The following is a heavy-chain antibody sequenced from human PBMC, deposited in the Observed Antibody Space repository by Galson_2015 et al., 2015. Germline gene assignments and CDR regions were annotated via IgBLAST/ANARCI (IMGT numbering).Heavy chain of an antibody. CDR3: ARVGGDIAARTWCYFYY. Sequence: SLRLSCAASGFTFSSYAMHWVRQAPGKGLEWVAVISYDGSNKFYADSVKGRFTISRDNSKNTLYLQMNSLRPEDTAVYYCARVGGDIAARTWCYFYYSCQGTLVTVSS. CDR2: ISYDGSNK. V-gene: IGHV3-30-3*01. CDR1: GFTFSSYA. J-gene: IGHJ4*02. D-gene: IGHD6-6*01.